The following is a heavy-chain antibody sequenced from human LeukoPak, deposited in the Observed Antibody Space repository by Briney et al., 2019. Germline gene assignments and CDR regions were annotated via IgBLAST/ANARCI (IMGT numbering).Heavy chain of an antibody. D-gene: IGHD6-19*01. Sequence: QPGGSLRLSCAASGFIFSNYAMNWVRQAPGEGLEWVSYISTSSSTIYYADSVKGRFTISRDNAKNALYLQMSSLRVEDTAVYYCTRQVHTHTSGWYWGRGTLVTVSS. J-gene: IGHJ4*02. CDR3: TRQVHTHTSGWY. CDR1: GFIFSNYA. V-gene: IGHV3-48*01. CDR2: ISTSSSTI.